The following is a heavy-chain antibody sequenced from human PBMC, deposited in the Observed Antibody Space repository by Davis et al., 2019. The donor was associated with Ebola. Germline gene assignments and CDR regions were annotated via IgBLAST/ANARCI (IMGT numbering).Heavy chain of an antibody. CDR1: GFTFNNYA. CDR2: ISGSGGST. CDR3: AKDKRLAVAGTMFDY. D-gene: IGHD6-19*01. Sequence: GESLKISCVASGFTFNNYAMSWIRQAPGKGLEWVSAISGSGGSTYYADSVKGRFTISRDNSRNTLYLQMNSLRAEDTAVYYCAKDKRLAVAGTMFDYWGQGTLVTVSS. J-gene: IGHJ4*02. V-gene: IGHV3-23*01.